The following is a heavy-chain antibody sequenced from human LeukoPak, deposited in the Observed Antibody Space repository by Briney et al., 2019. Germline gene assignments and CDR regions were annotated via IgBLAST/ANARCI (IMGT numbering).Heavy chain of an antibody. CDR2: INTETGNP. J-gene: IGHJ4*02. V-gene: IGHV7-4-1*02. D-gene: IGHD3-10*01. CDR3: ARGGYYGGSGTYGFFDY. Sequence: ASVKVSCKASGYTFISYAVNWVRQAPGQGLEWMGWINTETGNPTYAQGFTGQFVFSVDTSVNTAYLQISSLRTEDTAVYYCARGGYYGGSGTYGFFDYWGQGSLVTVSS. CDR1: GYTFISYA.